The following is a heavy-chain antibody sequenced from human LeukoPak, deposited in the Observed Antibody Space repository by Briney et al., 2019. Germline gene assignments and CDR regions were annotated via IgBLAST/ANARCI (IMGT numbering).Heavy chain of an antibody. CDR2: ISGSGGST. J-gene: IGHJ4*02. CDR1: GFTFSSYA. V-gene: IGHV3-23*01. CDR3: ARGVGSGSRLRAGDY. Sequence: GSLRLSCAASGFTFSSYAMSWVRQAPGKGLEWVSAISGSGGSTYYADSVKGRFTISRDNSKNTLYLQMNSLRAEDTAVYYCARGVGSGSRLRAGDYWGQGTLVTVSS. D-gene: IGHD1-26*01.